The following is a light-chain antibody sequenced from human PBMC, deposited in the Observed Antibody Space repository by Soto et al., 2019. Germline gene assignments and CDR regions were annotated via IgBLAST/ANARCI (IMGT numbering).Light chain of an antibody. V-gene: IGLV1-47*01. CDR3: AAWEDRLVV. J-gene: IGLJ2*01. CDR2: RNN. CDR1: SSNIGSAY. Sequence: HSVLTQPPSASGTPGQTVTISCSGSSSNIGSAYIYWYQHLPGTAPKLLIYRNNQRPSGVPDRFSASKSGTSASLAISGLRSEEDADYYCAAWEDRLVVFGGGTQLTVL.